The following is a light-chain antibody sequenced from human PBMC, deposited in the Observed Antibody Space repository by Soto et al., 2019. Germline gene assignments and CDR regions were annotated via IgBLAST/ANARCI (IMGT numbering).Light chain of an antibody. CDR1: QNVRSW. CDR2: LAS. CDR3: HHYNSYPIT. Sequence: DIQMTQCPSTLSASVGDRVTITCRASQNVRSWLAWYQQKPGKAPKLLIYLASSLESGVPSRFSGSGSGTEFTLTISSLQPDDFATYYCHHYNSYPITFGQGTRLEIK. V-gene: IGKV1-5*03. J-gene: IGKJ5*01.